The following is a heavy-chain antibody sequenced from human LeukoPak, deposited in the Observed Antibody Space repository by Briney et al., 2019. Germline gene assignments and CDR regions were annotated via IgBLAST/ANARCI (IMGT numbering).Heavy chain of an antibody. Sequence: SGPTLVNPTQTLTLTCTFSGFSLSTRGGGVGWIRQPPGKALEWLSVIYWDDDKRYSPSLKSRRTITKDTSKKQEDLTMTNMDPVDTATYYCAHRYYARGENYFDYWGQGTLVTVSS. CDR1: GFSLSTRGGG. J-gene: IGHJ4*02. V-gene: IGHV2-5*02. CDR2: IYWDDDK. CDR3: AHRYYARGENYFDY. D-gene: IGHD3-22*01.